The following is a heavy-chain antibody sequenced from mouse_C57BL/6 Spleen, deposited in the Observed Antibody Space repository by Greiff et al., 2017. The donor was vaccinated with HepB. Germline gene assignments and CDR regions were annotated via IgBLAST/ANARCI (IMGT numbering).Heavy chain of an antibody. D-gene: IGHD1-1*01. J-gene: IGHJ4*01. Sequence: QVQLQQPGAELVMPGASVKLSCKASGYTFTSYWMHWVKQRPGQGLEWIGEIDPSDSYTNYNQKFKGKSTLTVDKSSSTAYMQLSSLTSEDSAVYDCASVGVVATEDAMDYWGQGTSVTVSS. CDR2: IDPSDSYT. V-gene: IGHV1-69*01. CDR1: GYTFTSYW. CDR3: ASVGVVATEDAMDY.